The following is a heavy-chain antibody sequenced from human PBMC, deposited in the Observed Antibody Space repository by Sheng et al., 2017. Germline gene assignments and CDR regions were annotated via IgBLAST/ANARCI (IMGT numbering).Heavy chain of an antibody. CDR3: ASLRFLEWLPLSPYDY. CDR1: GGSFSGYY. D-gene: IGHD3-3*01. Sequence: QVQLQQWGAGLLKPSETLSLTCAVYGGSFSGYYWSWIRQPPGKGLEWIGEINHSGSTNYNPSLKSRVTISVDTSKNQFSLKLSSVTAADTAVYYCASLRFLEWLPLSPYDYWGQGTLVTVSS. V-gene: IGHV4-34*01. CDR2: INHSGST. J-gene: IGHJ4*02.